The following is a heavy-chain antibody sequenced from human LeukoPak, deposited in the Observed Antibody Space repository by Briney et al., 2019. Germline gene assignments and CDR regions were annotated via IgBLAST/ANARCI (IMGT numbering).Heavy chain of an antibody. J-gene: IGHJ4*02. CDR1: GYSISSGYY. D-gene: IGHD6-6*01. CDR2: IYHSGST. V-gene: IGHV4-38-2*01. CDR3: ARRIVSSSSGFDY. Sequence: PSETLSLTCAVSGYSISSGYYWGWIWQPPGKGLEWIGSIYHSGSTYYNPSLKSRVTISVDTSKNQFSLKLSSVTAADTAVYYCARRIVSSSSGFDYWGQGTLVTVSS.